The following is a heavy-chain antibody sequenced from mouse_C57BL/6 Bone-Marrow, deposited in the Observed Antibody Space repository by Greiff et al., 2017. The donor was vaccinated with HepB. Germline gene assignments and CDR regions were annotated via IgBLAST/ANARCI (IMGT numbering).Heavy chain of an antibody. V-gene: IGHV1-63*01. CDR3: ERGVVAVCLYFDV. J-gene: IGHJ1*03. Sequence: QVQLQQPGAELVRPGTSVKMSCKASGYTFTNYWIGWAKQRPGHGLEWIGDIYPGGGYTNYNEKFKGKATLTADKSSSTAYMQFSSLTSEDSAVYYCERGVVAVCLYFDVWGTGTTVTVSS. CDR1: GYTFTNYW. CDR2: IYPGGGYT. D-gene: IGHD1-1*01.